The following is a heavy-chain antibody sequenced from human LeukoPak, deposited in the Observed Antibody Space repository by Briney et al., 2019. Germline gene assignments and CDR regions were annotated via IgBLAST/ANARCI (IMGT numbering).Heavy chain of an antibody. CDR3: ARGMAGWGYYDSSPKYDAFDI. D-gene: IGHD3-22*01. J-gene: IGHJ3*02. Sequence: AASVKVSCKASGYTFTSYDINWVRQATGQGLEWMGWMNPNSGNTGYAQKFQGRVTMTRNTSISTAYMELSSLRSEDTAVYYCARGMAGWGYYDSSPKYDAFDIWGQGTMVTVSS. V-gene: IGHV1-8*01. CDR1: GYTFTSYD. CDR2: MNPNSGNT.